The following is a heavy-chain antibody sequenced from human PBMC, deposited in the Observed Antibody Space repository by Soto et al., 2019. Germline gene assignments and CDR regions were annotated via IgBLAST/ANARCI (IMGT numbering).Heavy chain of an antibody. CDR1: GASISSYY. CDR3: ARWLTQETFDV. Sequence: QVQLQESGPGLVKPSETLSLTCIVSGASISSYYWSWIRQPPGKGLEWIGYIYYSGSTNYNPSLKSRASISGDTSKNQFSLTLTSVTAVDTAVYYCARWLTQETFDVWGQGTMVTVSS. J-gene: IGHJ3*01. V-gene: IGHV4-59*01. D-gene: IGHD3-9*01. CDR2: IYYSGST.